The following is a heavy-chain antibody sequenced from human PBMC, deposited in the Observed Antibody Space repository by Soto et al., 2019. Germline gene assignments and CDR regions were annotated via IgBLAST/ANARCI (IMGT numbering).Heavy chain of an antibody. CDR2: INQDGREK. V-gene: IGHV3-7*01. J-gene: IGHJ4*02. Sequence: EMQLVESGGGLVQPGGSLRLSCAASGFIFSSYWMNWVRQAPGKGLEWVASINQDGREKYYVDSVKGRFTISRDNAKNSLYLQVNSLRAEDTAVYYCARDGEAAGLYLDYWGQGTLVTVSS. CDR3: ARDGEAAGLYLDY. CDR1: GFIFSSYW. D-gene: IGHD6-25*01.